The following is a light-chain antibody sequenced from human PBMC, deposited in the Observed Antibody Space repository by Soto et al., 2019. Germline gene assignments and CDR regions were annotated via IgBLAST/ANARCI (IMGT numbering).Light chain of an antibody. J-gene: IGLJ1*01. CDR3: LSYDSSLSGSV. V-gene: IGLV1-40*01. CDR2: GNN. CDR1: AAYD. Sequence: QSVLTQPPSVSGAPGQRVTISCTGAAYDVHWYQQLPGTAPKLLIYGNNNRPSGVPDRFSGSKSGTSASLAITGLQAEDEAEYYCLSYDSSLSGSVFGTGTKLTVL.